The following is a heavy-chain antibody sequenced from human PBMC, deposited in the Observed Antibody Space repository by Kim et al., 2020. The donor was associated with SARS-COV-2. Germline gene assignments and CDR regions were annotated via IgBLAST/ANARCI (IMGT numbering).Heavy chain of an antibody. CDR3: AKDLYSPSAYYYYMDV. Sequence: SVKGRFTISRDNSKNTLYLQMNSLRAEDTAVYYCAKDLYSPSAYYYYMDVWGKGTTVTVSS. D-gene: IGHD2-21*01. J-gene: IGHJ6*03. V-gene: IGHV3-23*01.